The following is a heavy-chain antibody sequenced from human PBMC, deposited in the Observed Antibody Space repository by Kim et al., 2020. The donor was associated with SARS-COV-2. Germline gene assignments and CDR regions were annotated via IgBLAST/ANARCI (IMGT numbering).Heavy chain of an antibody. J-gene: IGHJ4*02. CDR1: GGSISSYY. D-gene: IGHD5-12*01. Sequence: SETLSLTCTVSGGSISSYYWSWIRQPPGKGLEWIGHIYYSGSTNYNPSLKSRVTISVDTSKNQFSLKLSSVTAADTAVHYCARHIYSGYDDYWGQGTLVT. CDR3: ARHIYSGYDDY. V-gene: IGHV4-59*08. CDR2: IYYSGST.